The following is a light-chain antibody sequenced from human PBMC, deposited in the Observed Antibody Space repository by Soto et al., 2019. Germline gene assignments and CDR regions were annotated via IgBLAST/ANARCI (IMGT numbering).Light chain of an antibody. J-gene: IGKJ1*01. CDR3: QQRSNWPRT. CDR1: QSVTTL. V-gene: IGKV3-11*01. CDR2: DAS. Sequence: ELVLTQSPATLSLSPGEGATLSCRASQSVTTLLAWYQQKPGQAPRLLIQDASNRATGIPPRFSGSGSGTDFTLTISSLEPQDSAVYYCQQRSNWPRTFGQGTKV.